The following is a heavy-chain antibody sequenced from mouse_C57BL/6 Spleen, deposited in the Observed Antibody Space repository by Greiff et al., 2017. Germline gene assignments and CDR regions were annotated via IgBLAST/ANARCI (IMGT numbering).Heavy chain of an antibody. CDR1: GYAFTNYL. CDR3: ARDTTVGFDY. V-gene: IGHV1-54*01. D-gene: IGHD1-1*01. J-gene: IGHJ2*01. CDR2: INPGSGGT. Sequence: VQLQQSGAELVRPGTSVKVSCKASGYAFTNYLIEWVKQRPGQGLEWIGVINPGSGGTNDNEKFKGKATLTADKSSSTAYMQLSSLTSEDSAVYFCARDTTVGFDYWGQGTTLTVSS.